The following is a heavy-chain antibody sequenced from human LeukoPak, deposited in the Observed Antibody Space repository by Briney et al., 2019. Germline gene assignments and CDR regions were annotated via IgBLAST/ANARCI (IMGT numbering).Heavy chain of an antibody. CDR1: GFTFSSYA. CDR3: ARRLRRYFDY. CDR2: ISYDGSNK. D-gene: IGHD4-17*01. J-gene: IGHJ4*02. V-gene: IGHV3-30*14. Sequence: GGSLRLSCAASGFTFSSYAMHWVRQAPGKGLEWVAVISYDGSNKYYADSVKGRFTISRDNSKNTLYLQMNSLRAEDTAVYYCARRLRRYFDYRGQGTLVTVSS.